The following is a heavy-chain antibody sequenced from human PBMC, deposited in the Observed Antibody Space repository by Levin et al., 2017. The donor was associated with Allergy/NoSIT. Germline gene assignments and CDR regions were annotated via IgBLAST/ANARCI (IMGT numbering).Heavy chain of an antibody. CDR2: ISGNGDTT. CDR1: GFTFSSYV. D-gene: IGHD6-19*01. Sequence: GGSLRLSCAASGFTFSSYVMSWVRQAPGKGLEWVSSISGNGDTTYYADSVKGRFTISRDKSKSTLYLQMNSLRAEDTAVYYCAKDRNFGPGWYPFDYWGQGTLVTVSS. J-gene: IGHJ4*02. V-gene: IGHV3-23*01. CDR3: AKDRNFGPGWYPFDY.